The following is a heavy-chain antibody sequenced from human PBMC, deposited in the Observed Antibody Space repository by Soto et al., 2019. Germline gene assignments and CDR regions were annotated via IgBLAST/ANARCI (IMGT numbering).Heavy chain of an antibody. Sequence: EVQLVESGGGLVQPGGSLRLSCAASGFTSSSYWMHWVRQAPGKGLVWVSRISNDGSSTNYADSVKGRFTISRDNAKNTVYLQMNSLRAEDTAVYYCARDRYYYDSTDHFSADAFDIWGKGTMVTVSS. D-gene: IGHD3-22*01. CDR2: ISNDGSST. CDR1: GFTSSSYW. J-gene: IGHJ3*02. V-gene: IGHV3-74*01. CDR3: ARDRYYYDSTDHFSADAFDI.